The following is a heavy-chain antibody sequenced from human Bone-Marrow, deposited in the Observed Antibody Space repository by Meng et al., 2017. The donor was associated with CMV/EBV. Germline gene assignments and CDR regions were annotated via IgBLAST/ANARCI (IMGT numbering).Heavy chain of an antibody. D-gene: IGHD1-14*01. Sequence: GSLRLSCAVSTFTFIGSWMHWVCQAPGRGLEWVAFIRFDESEKYYGDSVTGRFTISRDNSKNTLYLQMSSLRGDDTALYYCAKGDMYMGYFDYWGQGTLVTVSS. J-gene: IGHJ4*02. CDR1: TFTFIGSW. CDR2: IRFDESEK. V-gene: IGHV3-30*02. CDR3: AKGDMYMGYFDY.